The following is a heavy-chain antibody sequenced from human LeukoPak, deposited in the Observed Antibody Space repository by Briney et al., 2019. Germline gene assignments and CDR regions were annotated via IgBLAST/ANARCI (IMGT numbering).Heavy chain of an antibody. Sequence: SETLSLTCAVYGGSFSGYYWSWIRQPPGKGPEWIGEINHSGSTNYNPSLKSRVTISVDTSKNQFSLKLSSVTAADTAVYYCARGSTGVLRYFDWLLSSQNYFDYWGQGTLVTVSS. CDR2: INHSGST. CDR1: GGSFSGYY. CDR3: ARGSTGVLRYFDWLLSSQNYFDY. D-gene: IGHD3-9*01. J-gene: IGHJ4*02. V-gene: IGHV4-34*01.